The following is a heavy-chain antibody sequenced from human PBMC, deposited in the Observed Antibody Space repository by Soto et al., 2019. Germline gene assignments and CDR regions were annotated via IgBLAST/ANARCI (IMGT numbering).Heavy chain of an antibody. CDR1: GFRFDDYA. Sequence: EVQRGESGGGVVQPGRSLILSCAASGFRFDDYAMHWVRQAPGKGLEWVAIISRKNETIVYADSVKGRFTISRDNAKKSLYLQMNSLRPEDTALYYCAKDRGFLDGIYYWGQGTPVAVST. CDR2: ISRKNETI. V-gene: IGHV3-9*01. CDR3: AKDRGFLDGIYY. D-gene: IGHD3-3*01. J-gene: IGHJ4*02.